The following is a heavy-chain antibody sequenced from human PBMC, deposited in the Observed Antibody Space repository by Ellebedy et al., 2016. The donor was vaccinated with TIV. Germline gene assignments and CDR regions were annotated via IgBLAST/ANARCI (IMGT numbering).Heavy chain of an antibody. CDR2: ISNSDSSI. D-gene: IGHD6-13*01. J-gene: IGHJ5*02. CDR3: ARDARFIDQQHNWFDP. V-gene: IGHV3-11*01. Sequence: GESLKISCAASGFTFSDYYMSWIRQAPGKGLEWVSYISNSDSSIFYADSVRGRFTISRDNAKNLLYLQMKSLRPEDTAVYYCARDARFIDQQHNWFDPWGQGTLVTVSS. CDR1: GFTFSDYY.